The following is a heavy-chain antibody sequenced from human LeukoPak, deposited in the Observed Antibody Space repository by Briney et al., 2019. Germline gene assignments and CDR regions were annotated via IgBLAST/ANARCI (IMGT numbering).Heavy chain of an antibody. CDR2: ISSSSSTI. CDR3: ADLYYYGSGKSAFDI. V-gene: IGHV3-48*02. J-gene: IGHJ3*02. Sequence: GGSLRLSCAASGFTFSTYSMNWVRQAPGKGLEWISYISSSSSTIYYADSVKGRFTISRDNAKNSLYLQMNSLRDEDTAVYYCADLYYYGSGKSAFDIWGQGTMVTVSS. CDR1: GFTFSTYS. D-gene: IGHD3-10*01.